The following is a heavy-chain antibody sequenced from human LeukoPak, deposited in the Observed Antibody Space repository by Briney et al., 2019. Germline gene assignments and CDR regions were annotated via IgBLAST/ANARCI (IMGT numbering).Heavy chain of an antibody. Sequence: GGSLRLSCAASGFTFSSFNMNWVRQAPGKGPEWVSYISRSSAYIHYADSVRGRFAIPRDNAKNSLYLQMNSLRAEDTAIYYCARVWQDYSNADYWGQGTLVTVSS. CDR3: ARVWQDYSNADY. CDR2: ISRSSAYI. J-gene: IGHJ4*02. D-gene: IGHD4-11*01. CDR1: GFTFSSFN. V-gene: IGHV3-21*05.